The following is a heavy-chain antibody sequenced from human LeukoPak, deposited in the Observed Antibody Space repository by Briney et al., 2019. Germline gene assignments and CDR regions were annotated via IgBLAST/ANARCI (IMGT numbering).Heavy chain of an antibody. Sequence: ASVKVSCKASGYTFSIYGISWMRQAPGQGLEWMGWISDYNGNTIYVQKFQGRVTMTTDTSTSTAYMELRSLRSDDTAVYYCARDRYSYGYWSDIWGQGTMVTVSS. J-gene: IGHJ3*02. V-gene: IGHV1-18*01. CDR1: GYTFSIYG. D-gene: IGHD5-18*01. CDR2: ISDYNGNT. CDR3: ARDRYSYGYWSDI.